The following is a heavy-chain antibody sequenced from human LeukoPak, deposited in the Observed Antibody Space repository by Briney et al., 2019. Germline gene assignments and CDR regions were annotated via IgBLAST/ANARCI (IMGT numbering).Heavy chain of an antibody. D-gene: IGHD3-22*01. V-gene: IGHV4-59*11. CDR2: ISDSGST. Sequence: KSSETLPLTCVVSGGSLSTHHWSWIRQSPGRGLEWIGYISDSGSTNYNPSLKSRVTISVDTSKNQFSLMLSSVTAADTAVYYCARGYDSSAYYPFNYWGKGTLVTVSS. CDR1: GGSLSTHH. J-gene: IGHJ4*02. CDR3: ARGYDSSAYYPFNY.